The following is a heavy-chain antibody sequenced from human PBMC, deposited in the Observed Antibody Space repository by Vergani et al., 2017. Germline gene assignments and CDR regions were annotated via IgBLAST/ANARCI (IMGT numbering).Heavy chain of an antibody. CDR1: GFTFGDYA. Sequence: EVQLVESGGGLVQPGRSLRLSCTASGFTFGDYAMSWFRQAPGKGLEWVGFIRSKAYGGTTEYAASVKGRFTIPRDDSKSIAYLQMNSLKTEDTAVYYCTLSRYYYGSGGLLYYYYGMDVWGQGTTVTVSS. CDR3: TLSRYYYGSGGLLYYYYGMDV. V-gene: IGHV3-49*03. D-gene: IGHD3-10*01. J-gene: IGHJ6*02. CDR2: IRSKAYGGTT.